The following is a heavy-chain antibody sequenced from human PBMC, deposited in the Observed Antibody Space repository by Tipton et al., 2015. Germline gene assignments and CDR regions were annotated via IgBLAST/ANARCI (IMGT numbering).Heavy chain of an antibody. V-gene: IGHV4-38-2*02. CDR1: GYSITNGLY. CDR3: AREGTGVYI. Sequence: TLSLTCTVSGYSITNGLYWGWIRQPPGKGLEWIGNIYHDGGTYYNPSLKSRVTLSVDTSKNQFSLKMNSVTAADTAVYFCAREGTGVYIWGQGALGTVST. D-gene: IGHD5/OR15-5a*01. J-gene: IGHJ4*02. CDR2: IYHDGGT.